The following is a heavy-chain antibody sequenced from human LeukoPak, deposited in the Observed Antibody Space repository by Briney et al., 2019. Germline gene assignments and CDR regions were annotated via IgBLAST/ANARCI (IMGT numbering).Heavy chain of an antibody. Sequence: RGASVKVSCKASGGTFSSYAISWVRQAPGQGLEWMGGIILIFGTANYAQKFQGRVTITADESTSTAYMELSSLRSEDTAVYYCARSDIVVVPAAIPRYNWFDPWGQGTLVTVSS. CDR1: GGTFSSYA. J-gene: IGHJ5*02. D-gene: IGHD2-2*02. V-gene: IGHV1-69*13. CDR2: IILIFGTA. CDR3: ARSDIVVVPAAIPRYNWFDP.